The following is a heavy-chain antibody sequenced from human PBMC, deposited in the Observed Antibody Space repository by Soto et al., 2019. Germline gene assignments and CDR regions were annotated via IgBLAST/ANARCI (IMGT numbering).Heavy chain of an antibody. V-gene: IGHV5-51*01. CDR1: GYSFTNYW. CDR2: IYPGDSDT. J-gene: IGHJ4*02. D-gene: IGHD4-17*01. CDR3: AIPADYGGNSRFDF. Sequence: GESLKISCKGSGYSFTNYWIGWVRQMPGKGLGWMGTIYPGDSDTRYSPSFQGQVTISADKSISTAYLQWSSLKASDTAMYYCAIPADYGGNSRFDFWGQGTLVTVSS.